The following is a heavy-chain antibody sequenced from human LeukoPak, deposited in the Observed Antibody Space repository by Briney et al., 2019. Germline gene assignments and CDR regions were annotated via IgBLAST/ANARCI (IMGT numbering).Heavy chain of an antibody. Sequence: GGSLRLSCAASGFTVSSNYMSRVRQAPGKGLEWVSVIYSAGSTYYADSVKGRFTISRDNSKNTLFLQMNSLRAEDTAVYYCARGRRDCSGDCYVAFDIWGQGTMVTVSS. J-gene: IGHJ3*02. V-gene: IGHV3-53*01. CDR3: ARGRRDCSGDCYVAFDI. CDR1: GFTVSSNY. D-gene: IGHD2-21*02. CDR2: IYSAGST.